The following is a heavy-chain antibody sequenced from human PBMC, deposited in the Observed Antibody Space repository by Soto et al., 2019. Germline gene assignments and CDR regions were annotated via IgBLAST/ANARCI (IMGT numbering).Heavy chain of an antibody. CDR1: GYTFTSYG. D-gene: IGHD3-22*01. J-gene: IGHJ3*02. Sequence: QVQLVQSGAEVKKPGASVKVSCKASGYTFTSYGISWVRQAPGQGLEWMGWISAYNGNTNYAQKLQSRVTMTTDTSTSTAYMELRSVRSDDTAVYYCAREYYYDSSGKYRRCVNYAFDIWGQGTMVTVSS. CDR3: AREYYYDSSGKYRRCVNYAFDI. CDR2: ISAYNGNT. V-gene: IGHV1-18*01.